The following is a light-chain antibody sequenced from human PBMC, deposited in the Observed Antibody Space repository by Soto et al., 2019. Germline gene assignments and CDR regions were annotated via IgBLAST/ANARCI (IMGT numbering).Light chain of an antibody. CDR2: AAS. Sequence: DIQMTQSPSTLSASVGCRVTITCRASQSISYWLAWYQKKPGNAAKLLIYAASSLESGVPSRFSGSGSGTEFTLTISSMQPDDFATYYCQQYNSYSFGPGTKVDIK. CDR3: QQYNSYS. CDR1: QSISYW. V-gene: IGKV1-5*01. J-gene: IGKJ3*01.